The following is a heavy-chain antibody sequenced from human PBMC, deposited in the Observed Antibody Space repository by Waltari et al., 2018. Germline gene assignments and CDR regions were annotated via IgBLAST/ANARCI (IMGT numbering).Heavy chain of an antibody. J-gene: IGHJ6*02. V-gene: IGHV4-38-2*02. CDR1: GYSITRGYY. CDR2: ISYRGST. Sequence: QVQLQESGPGLVKPSETLSLTCAVSGYSITRGYYCGWIRQPPGKGLAWIGSISYRGSTYYNPSLKSKVTVVGDTSETKGARKLKSVTAADKDGDYCARDGGPPVGIYGMDFWGQGTSVTVSS. CDR3: ARDGGPPVGIYGMDF. D-gene: IGHD7-27*01.